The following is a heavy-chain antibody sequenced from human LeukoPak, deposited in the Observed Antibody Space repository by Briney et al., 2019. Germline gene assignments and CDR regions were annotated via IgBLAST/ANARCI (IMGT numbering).Heavy chain of an antibody. CDR1: GFTFSSYA. CDR3: AGHSRYYYYMDV. J-gene: IGHJ6*03. Sequence: GSLRLSCAASGFTFSSYAMSWIRQPPGKGLEWIGNVYYSGITYYNSSLKSRVTISVDTSKNQFSLKLRSVTAADTAVYYCAGHSRYYYYMDVWGKGTTVTVSS. V-gene: IGHV4-39*01. CDR2: VYYSGIT.